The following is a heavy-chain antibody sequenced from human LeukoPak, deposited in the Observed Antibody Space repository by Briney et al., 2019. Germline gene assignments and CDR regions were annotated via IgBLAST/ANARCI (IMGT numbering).Heavy chain of an antibody. CDR3: ARDPSNTSGWKTWFDP. D-gene: IGHD6-19*01. CDR2: ISCYNGDT. J-gene: IGHJ5*02. V-gene: IGHV1-18*03. Sequence: ASVKVSCKASGYTFNKYGISWVRQAPGQGLEWMGWISCYNGDTNYAQKLQGRVTLSTDTPTTTVYMELRSLRSDDMAVYYCARDPSNTSGWKTWFDPWGQGTLVTVSS. CDR1: GYTFNKYG.